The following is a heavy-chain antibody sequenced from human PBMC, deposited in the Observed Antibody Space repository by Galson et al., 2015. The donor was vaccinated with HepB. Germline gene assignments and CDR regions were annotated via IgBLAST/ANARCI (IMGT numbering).Heavy chain of an antibody. J-gene: IGHJ4*02. D-gene: IGHD6-13*01. Sequence: QSGAEVKKPGESLKISCKGSGYSFPNYWIGWVRQMPGKGLEWMGIIYPGDSDTKYSPSLQGQVTVSVDKSISTAYLQWSSLEASDTAMYYCARFTDVYSSSWDGPLSYFDYWGQGTLVTVSS. CDR2: IYPGDSDT. CDR3: ARFTDVYSSSWDGPLSYFDY. CDR1: GYSFPNYW. V-gene: IGHV5-51*03.